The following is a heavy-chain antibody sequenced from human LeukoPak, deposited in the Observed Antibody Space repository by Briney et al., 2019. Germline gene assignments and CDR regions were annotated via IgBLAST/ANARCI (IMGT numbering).Heavy chain of an antibody. CDR1: GFTFSSYA. D-gene: IGHD6-19*01. V-gene: IGHV3-74*01. CDR3: ARGSAVAGTGDY. CDR2: TKSDGSST. J-gene: IGHJ4*02. Sequence: GGSLRLSCAASGFTFSSYAMHWVRQAPGKGLVWVSRTKSDGSSTSYADSVKGRFTISRDNAKNTLYQQMNSLRAEDTAVYYCARGSAVAGTGDYWGQGTLVTVSS.